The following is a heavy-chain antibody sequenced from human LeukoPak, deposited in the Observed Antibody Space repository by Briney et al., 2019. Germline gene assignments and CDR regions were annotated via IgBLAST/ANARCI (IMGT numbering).Heavy chain of an antibody. CDR2: INPNSGGT. V-gene: IGHV1-2*02. CDR3: ARGVYQLLWGYYYYYMDV. CDR1: GYTFTGYY. J-gene: IGHJ6*03. Sequence: ASVKVSCKASGYTFTGYYMHWVRQAPGQGLEWMGWINPNSGGTNYAQKFQGRVTMTRDTSISTAYMELSRLRSDDTAVYYCARGVYQLLWGYYYYYMDVWGKGTTVTVSS. D-gene: IGHD2-2*01.